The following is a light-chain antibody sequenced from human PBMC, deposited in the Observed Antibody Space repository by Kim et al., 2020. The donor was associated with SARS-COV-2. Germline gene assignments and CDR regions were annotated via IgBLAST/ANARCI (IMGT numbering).Light chain of an antibody. CDR1: STNIGNNY. Sequence: GRNVTISCCGSSTNIGNNYVSWYQQLPGTAPKLLIYDNNKRPSGIPDRFSGSKSGTSATLGITGLQTGDEADYYCGTWDSSLSAGVFGGGTKVTVL. CDR3: GTWDSSLSAGV. V-gene: IGLV1-51*01. CDR2: DNN. J-gene: IGLJ3*02.